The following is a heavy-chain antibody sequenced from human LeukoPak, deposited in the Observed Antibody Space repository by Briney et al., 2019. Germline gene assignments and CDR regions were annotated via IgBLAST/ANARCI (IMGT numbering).Heavy chain of an antibody. D-gene: IGHD2-21*02. CDR3: AKEPRHCGADCLSLLDD. V-gene: IGHV3-23*01. CDR1: GFPFSTYS. J-gene: IGHJ4*02. CDR2: ISADGRT. Sequence: PGGSLRLSCAASGFPFSTYSMAWVRQAPGKGLEWVSLISADGRTFYADSVRGRFTISRDNFKNTLYLQMNSLRAEDSAVFYCAKEPRHCGADCLSLLDDWGPGTLVTVSS.